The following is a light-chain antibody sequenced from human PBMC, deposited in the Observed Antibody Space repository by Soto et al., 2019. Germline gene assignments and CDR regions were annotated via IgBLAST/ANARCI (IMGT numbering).Light chain of an antibody. V-gene: IGKV1-5*03. CDR2: LAS. J-gene: IGKJ2*01. Sequence: DIQMTQSPSTLSASVGDRVTITCRASQSISSWLAWYQQKPGKAPKVLIYLASILESGVPSRFSGSGSGTECTLTISRLQPDDFATYYCQQYGGYSPFGQGTRLEIK. CDR1: QSISSW. CDR3: QQYGGYSP.